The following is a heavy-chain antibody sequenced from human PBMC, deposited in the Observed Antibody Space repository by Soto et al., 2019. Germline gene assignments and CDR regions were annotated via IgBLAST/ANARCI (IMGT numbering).Heavy chain of an antibody. D-gene: IGHD6-13*01. V-gene: IGHV3-23*01. J-gene: IGHJ4*02. CDR2: ISGSGGST. Sequence: ESGGGLVQPGSLRLSCAASGFTFSSYAMSWVRQAPGKGLEWVSAISGSGGSTYYADSVKGRFTISRDNSKNTLYLQMNSLRAEDTAVYYCAYSSTPFDYWGQGTLVTVSS. CDR3: AYSSTPFDY. CDR1: GFTFSSYA.